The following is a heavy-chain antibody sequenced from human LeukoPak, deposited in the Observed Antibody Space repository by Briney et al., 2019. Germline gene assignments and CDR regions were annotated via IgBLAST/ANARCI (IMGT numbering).Heavy chain of an antibody. J-gene: IGHJ4*02. CDR3: ARTSQTFDY. Sequence: GGSLRLSCAASGFTFSSYAMHWVRQAPGKGLEWVAVIWYDGRNKYYADSVKGRFTISRDNSKNTLYLQMNSLRPEDTAVYYCARTSQTFDYWGQGTLVTVSS. V-gene: IGHV3-30*19. CDR1: GFTFSSYA. CDR2: IWYDGRNK.